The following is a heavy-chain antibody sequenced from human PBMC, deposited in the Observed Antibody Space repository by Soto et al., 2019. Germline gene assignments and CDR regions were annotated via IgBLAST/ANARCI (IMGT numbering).Heavy chain of an antibody. D-gene: IGHD3-10*01. Sequence: QITLKESGPTLVKPTQTLTLTCTFSGFSLTTDRVGVGWIRQPPGDALEWLAVIYWDDSKTYRPSLESRLTITKDTSKNQVALTMTNMDSLETATYYCAHAYGWRSLYWGQGTLVTVSS. CDR2: IYWDDSK. CDR1: GFSLTTDRVG. CDR3: AHAYGWRSLY. J-gene: IGHJ4*02. V-gene: IGHV2-5*02.